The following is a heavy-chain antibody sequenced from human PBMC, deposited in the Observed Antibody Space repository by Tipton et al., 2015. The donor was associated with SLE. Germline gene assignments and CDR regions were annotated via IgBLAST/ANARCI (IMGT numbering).Heavy chain of an antibody. J-gene: IGHJ3*02. CDR1: GFTFDDYA. V-gene: IGHV3-9*01. D-gene: IGHD3-22*01. CDR3: AKDIRRITMIPHGFDI. Sequence: SLRLSCAASGFTFDDYAMHWVRHAPGKGLEWVSGISWNSGSIGYADSVKGRFTISRDNAKNSLYLQMNSLRAEDTALYYCAKDIRRITMIPHGFDIWGQGPMVTVSS. CDR2: ISWNSGSI.